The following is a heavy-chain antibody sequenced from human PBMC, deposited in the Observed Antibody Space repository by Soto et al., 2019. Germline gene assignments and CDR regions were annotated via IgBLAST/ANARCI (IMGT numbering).Heavy chain of an antibody. CDR3: ARAAMGGSSWPFDY. CDR2: IYHSGST. D-gene: IGHD6-13*01. V-gene: IGHV4-4*02. Sequence: QVQLQESGPGLVKPSGTLSLTCAVSGGSISSSNWWSWVRQPPGKGLEWIGEIYHSGSTNYNPSLASQVTISVDKSKNQFSLKLSSVTAADTAVYYCARAAMGGSSWPFDYWGQGTLVTVSS. J-gene: IGHJ4*02. CDR1: GGSISSSNW.